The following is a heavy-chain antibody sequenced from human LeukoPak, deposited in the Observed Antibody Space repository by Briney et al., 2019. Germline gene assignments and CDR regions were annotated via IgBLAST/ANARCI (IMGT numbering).Heavy chain of an antibody. CDR2: TNPNSGNT. V-gene: IGHV1-8*03. J-gene: IGHJ4*02. Sequence: ASVKVSCKASGDTFTSYDINWVRHATGQRLEWMGWTNPNSGNTGYAQKFQGRVTITRNTSISTAYMELSSLRSEDTAVYYCARVAGSIDYWGQGTLVTVSS. CDR1: GDTFTSYD. CDR3: ARVAGSIDY. D-gene: IGHD6-19*01.